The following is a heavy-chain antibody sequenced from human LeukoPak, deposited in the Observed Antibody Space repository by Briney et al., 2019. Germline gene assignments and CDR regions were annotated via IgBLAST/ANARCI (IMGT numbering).Heavy chain of an antibody. CDR3: ARRADNGDSDY. CDR2: IYPGDSDT. J-gene: IGHJ4*02. CDR1: GYSFTSYW. V-gene: IGHV5-51*01. D-gene: IGHD1-1*01. Sequence: GESLKISCKGSGYSFTSYWIGWVRQMPGKGLEWMGIIYPGDSDTRYSPSFEGQVIFSADKSISTAFLQWSSLKASDTAMYYCARRADNGDSDYWGQGTLVTVSS.